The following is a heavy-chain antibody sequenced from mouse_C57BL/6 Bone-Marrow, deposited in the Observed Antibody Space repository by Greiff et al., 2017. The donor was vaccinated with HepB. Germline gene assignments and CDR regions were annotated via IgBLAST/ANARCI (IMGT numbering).Heavy chain of an antibody. D-gene: IGHD2-2*01. CDR3: TTMVTTARRLDY. CDR1: GFNIKDDY. Sequence: EVQLQQSGAELVRPGASVKLSCTASGFNIKDDYMHWVKQRPEQGLEWIGWIDPENGDTEYASKFQGKATITADTSANTAYLQLSSMTSEDAAVYYCTTMVTTARRLDYWGQGTTLTVSS. V-gene: IGHV14-4*01. J-gene: IGHJ2*01. CDR2: IDPENGDT.